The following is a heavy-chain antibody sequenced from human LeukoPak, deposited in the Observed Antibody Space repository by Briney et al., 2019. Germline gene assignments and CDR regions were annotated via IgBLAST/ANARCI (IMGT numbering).Heavy chain of an antibody. D-gene: IGHD5-12*01. J-gene: IGHJ3*02. CDR3: ARCNHSGYTPINAFDI. CDR2: IYTSGST. CDR1: GGSISSGSYY. Sequence: SQTLSLTCTVSGGSISSGSYYWSWIRQPAGKGLEWIGRIYTSGSTNYNPSLKSRVTISVDTSKNQFSLKLSSVTAADTAVYYCARCNHSGYTPINAFDIWGQGTMVTVSS. V-gene: IGHV4-61*02.